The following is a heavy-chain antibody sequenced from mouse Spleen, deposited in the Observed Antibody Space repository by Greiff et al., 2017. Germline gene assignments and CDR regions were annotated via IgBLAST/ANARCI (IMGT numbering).Heavy chain of an antibody. CDR2: ISSGGGNT. J-gene: IGHJ3*01. CDR1: GFTFSSYA. V-gene: IGHV5-9-3*01. Sequence: EVQLVESGGGLVKLGGSLKLSCAASGFTFSSYAMSWVRQTPEKRLEWVATISSGGGNTYYPDSVKGRFTISRDNAKNTLYLQMSSLKSEDTAMYYCARHPLYGNYVWFAYWGQGTLVTVSA. CDR3: ARHPLYGNYVWFAY. D-gene: IGHD2-10*02.